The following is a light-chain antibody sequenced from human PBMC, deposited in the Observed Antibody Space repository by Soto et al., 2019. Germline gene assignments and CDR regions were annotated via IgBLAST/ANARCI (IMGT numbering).Light chain of an antibody. Sequence: DIKMTQSPSTLSASVGDRVTITCRASQSISSWLAWYQQKPGKAPKILIYKASSLESGGPSRFSCSRSWTEYTPTISSLQPDEFATYYCQQYNSYPWTFGQGTKVEIK. CDR2: KAS. J-gene: IGKJ1*01. CDR1: QSISSW. CDR3: QQYNSYPWT. V-gene: IGKV1-5*03.